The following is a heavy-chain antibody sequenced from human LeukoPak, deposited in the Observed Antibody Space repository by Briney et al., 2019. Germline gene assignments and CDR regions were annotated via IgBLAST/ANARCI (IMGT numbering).Heavy chain of an antibody. CDR2: INHSGST. D-gene: IGHD3-10*01. V-gene: IGHV4-34*01. Sequence: PSETLSLTCAVYGGSFSGYYWSWIRQPPGKGLEWIGEINHSGSTNYNPSLKSRVTISVDTSKNQFSLKLSSVTAADTAVYYCARVKGDYYGSGSYNLDYWGQGTLVTVSS. CDR3: ARVKGDYYGSGSYNLDY. CDR1: GGSFSGYY. J-gene: IGHJ4*02.